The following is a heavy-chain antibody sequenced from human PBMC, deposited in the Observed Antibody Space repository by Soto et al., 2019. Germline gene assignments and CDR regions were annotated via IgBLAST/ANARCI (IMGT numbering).Heavy chain of an antibody. CDR1: GFTFSSYS. CDR2: ISSSSSYI. D-gene: IGHD3-10*01. V-gene: IGHV3-21*01. CDR3: ARDLTMVRGVIIRKYYFDY. J-gene: IGHJ4*02. Sequence: EVQLVESGGGLVKPGGSLRLSCAASGFTFSSYSMNWVRQAPGKGLEWVSSISSSSSYIYYADSVKGRFTISRDNAKNSLYLQTNSLRAEDTAVYYCARDLTMVRGVIIRKYYFDYWGQGTLVTVSS.